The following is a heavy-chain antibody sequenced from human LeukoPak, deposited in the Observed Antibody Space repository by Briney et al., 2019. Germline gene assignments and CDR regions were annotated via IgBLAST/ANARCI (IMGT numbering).Heavy chain of an antibody. Sequence: SQTLSLTCTVSGGSISSGSYYWSWIPQPAGKGLEWFGRIYTSGSTNYNLSLKSRVTISVDTSKNQFSLKLSSVTAADTAVYYCAREPTRDFRSGKNWFDPWGQGTLVTVSS. D-gene: IGHD3-3*01. CDR3: AREPTRDFRSGKNWFDP. CDR1: GGSISSGSYY. J-gene: IGHJ5*02. CDR2: IYTSGST. V-gene: IGHV4-61*02.